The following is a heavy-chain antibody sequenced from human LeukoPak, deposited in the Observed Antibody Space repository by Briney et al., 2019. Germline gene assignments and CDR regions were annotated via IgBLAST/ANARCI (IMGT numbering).Heavy chain of an antibody. V-gene: IGHV3-20*04. CDR1: GFTFDDYG. CDR3: ARGEDYGGNDYYFDS. CDR2: INWNGGST. D-gene: IGHD4-23*01. Sequence: AGGSLRLSCAASGFTFDDYGMSWVRQAPGKGLEWDYGINWNGGSTAYADSVKGRFTISRDNAKNSLYLQMNSLRAEDTALYYCARGEDYGGNDYYFDSWGQGTLVTVSS. J-gene: IGHJ4*02.